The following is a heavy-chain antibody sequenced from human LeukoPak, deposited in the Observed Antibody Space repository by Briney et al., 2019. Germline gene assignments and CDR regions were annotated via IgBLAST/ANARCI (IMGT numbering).Heavy chain of an antibody. Sequence: GTSVKVSCKASGFTFTSSAMQWVRQARGQRLEWIGWTVVGSGNTNYAQKFQERVTITRDMSTSTAYMELSSLRSEDTAVYYCALGAYYYDSSGYYPWGQGTLVTVSS. J-gene: IGHJ5*02. CDR2: TVVGSGNT. V-gene: IGHV1-58*02. CDR3: ALGAYYYDSSGYYP. D-gene: IGHD3-22*01. CDR1: GFTFTSSA.